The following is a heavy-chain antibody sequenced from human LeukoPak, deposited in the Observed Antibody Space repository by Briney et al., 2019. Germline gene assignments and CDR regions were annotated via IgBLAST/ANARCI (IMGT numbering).Heavy chain of an antibody. CDR3: AKAARSSVAGLFFDL. Sequence: GGSLKLSGAASGLPFSSYWRHWVGQAPGKGLVWVSRINSDGSRTSYAASVKGRFTISRDNAKNTLYLQMNNLRAEDTAVYYCAKAARSSVAGLFFDLWGRGTLVTVSS. J-gene: IGHJ2*01. CDR2: INSDGSRT. D-gene: IGHD6-19*01. CDR1: GLPFSSYW. V-gene: IGHV3-74*01.